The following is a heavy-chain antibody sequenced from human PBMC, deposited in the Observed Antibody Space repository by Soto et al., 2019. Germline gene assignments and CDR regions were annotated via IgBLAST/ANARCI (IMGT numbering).Heavy chain of an antibody. CDR3: ARDSSVTGTGGLFDY. CDR2: IYYSGSI. Sequence: SETLSLTCTVSGGSISSYYWSWIRQAPGKGLEWIGYIYYSGSITYNPSLKSRATMSVDTSKNQLSLKLSSVTAADTAVYYCARDSSVTGTGGLFDYWGQGTLVTVSS. D-gene: IGHD1-1*01. J-gene: IGHJ4*02. CDR1: GGSISSYY. V-gene: IGHV4-59*01.